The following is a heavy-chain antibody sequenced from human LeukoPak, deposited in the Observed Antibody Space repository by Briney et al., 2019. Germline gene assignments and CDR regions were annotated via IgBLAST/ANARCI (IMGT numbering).Heavy chain of an antibody. D-gene: IGHD5-24*01. Sequence: SQTLSPTCTVSGASINSYYWSWIRQPPGKGLEWIGYIYYSGSTNYNPSLKSRVTISVDTSKNQFSLKLSSVTAADTAVYYCARHAEMDTISGDWFDPWGQGTLVTVSS. V-gene: IGHV4-59*08. J-gene: IGHJ5*02. CDR1: GASINSYY. CDR2: IYYSGST. CDR3: ARHAEMDTISGDWFDP.